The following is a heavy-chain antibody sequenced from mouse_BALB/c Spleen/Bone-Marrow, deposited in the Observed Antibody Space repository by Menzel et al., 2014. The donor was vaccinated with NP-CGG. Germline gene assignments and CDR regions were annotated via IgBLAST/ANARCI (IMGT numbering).Heavy chain of an antibody. V-gene: IGHV5-12-1*01. CDR1: GFAFSSYD. CDR2: ISSGGGST. J-gene: IGHJ3*01. Sequence: EVQRVESGGGLVKPGGSLKLSCAASGFAFSSYDMSWVRQTPEKRLEWVAYISSGGGSTYCPDTVKGRFTISRDNAKNTLYLQMSSLKSEDTAMYYCARLPSYYRYEDVYWGQGTLVTVSA. CDR3: ARLPSYYRYEDVY. D-gene: IGHD2-14*01.